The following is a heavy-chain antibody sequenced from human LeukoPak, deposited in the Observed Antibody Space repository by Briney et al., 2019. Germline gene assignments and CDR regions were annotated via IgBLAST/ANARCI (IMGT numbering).Heavy chain of an antibody. V-gene: IGHV5-10-1*01. Sequence: SWIRQHPGKGLEWMGRIDPSDSYTNYSPSFQGHVTISADKSISTAYLQWSSLKASDTAMYYCARSILTGSKKEDYWGQGTLVTVSS. D-gene: IGHD3-9*01. CDR3: ARSILTGSKKEDY. J-gene: IGHJ4*02. CDR2: IDPSDSYT.